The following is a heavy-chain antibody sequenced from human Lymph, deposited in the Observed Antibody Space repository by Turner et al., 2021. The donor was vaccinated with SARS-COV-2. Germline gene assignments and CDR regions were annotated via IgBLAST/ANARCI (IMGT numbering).Heavy chain of an antibody. CDR2: RSYDGSNK. Sequence: QVQLVESGGGVVQPGRSLRLSCAAAGFTFSPYAISWVRQAPGKGLEWVAVRSYDGSNKYYADSVKGRFTISRDNSKNTLYLQMNSLRAEDTAVYYCARYASGGYFYYGMDVWGQGTTVTVSS. CDR3: ARYASGGYFYYGMDV. J-gene: IGHJ6*02. V-gene: IGHV3-30*04. D-gene: IGHD3-10*01. CDR1: GFTFSPYA.